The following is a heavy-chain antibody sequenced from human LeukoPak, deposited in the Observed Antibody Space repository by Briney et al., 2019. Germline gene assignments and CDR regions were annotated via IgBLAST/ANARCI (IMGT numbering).Heavy chain of an antibody. CDR3: ARGRRLLWFGELLDY. Sequence: PSETLSLTCAGYGGSFSGYYWSWIRQPPGKGLEWIGEINHSGSTNYNPSLKSRVTISVDTSKNQFSLKLSSVTAADTAVYYCARGRRLLWFGELLDYWGQGTLVTVSS. D-gene: IGHD3-10*01. CDR2: INHSGST. J-gene: IGHJ4*02. V-gene: IGHV4-34*01. CDR1: GGSFSGYY.